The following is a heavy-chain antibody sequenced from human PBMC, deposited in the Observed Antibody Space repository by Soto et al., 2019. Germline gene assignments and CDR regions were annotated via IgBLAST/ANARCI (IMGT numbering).Heavy chain of an antibody. CDR1: GGSISTYY. V-gene: IGHV4-59*08. Sequence: PSETLSLTCTVSGGSISTYYWSWIRQPPGRGLEWIGYIYYSGSTNYNPSLKSRVTISVDTSNQFSLKLNSVTVADTAVYYCARYVSYGSESYYYGMDVWGQGTTITVS. D-gene: IGHD3-10*01. CDR3: ARYVSYGSESYYYGMDV. J-gene: IGHJ6*02. CDR2: IYYSGST.